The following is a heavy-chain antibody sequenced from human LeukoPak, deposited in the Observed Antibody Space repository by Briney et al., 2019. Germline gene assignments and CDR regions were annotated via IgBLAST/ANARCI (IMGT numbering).Heavy chain of an antibody. V-gene: IGHV3-33*08. J-gene: IGHJ6*02. CDR2: IWYDGSNK. D-gene: IGHD1-14*01. CDR3: ARFYRPNGMDV. CDR1: GFTFSSYW. Sequence: GGSLRLSCAASGFTFSSYWMHWVRQAPGKGLEWVAIIWYDGSNKYYADSVKGRFTISRDNSKNTLYMQMNSLRVEDTAVYYCARFYRPNGMDVWGQGTTVTVSS.